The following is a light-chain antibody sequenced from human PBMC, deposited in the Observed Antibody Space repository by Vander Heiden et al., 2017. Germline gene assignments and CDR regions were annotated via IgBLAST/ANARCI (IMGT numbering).Light chain of an antibody. Sequence: QAALTQPPPASGSPGQSVTISCTATSSDVGGYNYVSWYQQHPGKAPKLMSYEVSKRPSGVPDRFSGSKSGNTASLTVSGLQAEDEADYYCSSYAGSNNVVFGGGTKLTVL. CDR1: SSDVGGYNY. V-gene: IGLV2-8*01. CDR2: EVS. J-gene: IGLJ2*01. CDR3: SSYAGSNNVV.